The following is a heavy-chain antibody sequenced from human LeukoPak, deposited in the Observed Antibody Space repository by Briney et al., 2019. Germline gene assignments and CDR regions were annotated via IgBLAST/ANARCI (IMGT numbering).Heavy chain of an antibody. CDR2: ISSNGDAT. CDR1: GFTFSSYA. D-gene: IGHD1-7*01. Sequence: GGSLRLSCAASGFTFSSYAMSWVRQAPGKGLEYVSAISSNGDATFYANSVKGRFTIARDNSKNTLYLQMGSLRAEDMAVYYCVRVGNYREFDYWGQGTLVTVSS. J-gene: IGHJ4*02. V-gene: IGHV3-64*01. CDR3: VRVGNYREFDY.